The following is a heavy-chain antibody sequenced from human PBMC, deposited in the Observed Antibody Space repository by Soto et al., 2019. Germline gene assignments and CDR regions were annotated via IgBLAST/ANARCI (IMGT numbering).Heavy chain of an antibody. V-gene: IGHV4-30-2*01. CDR1: GGSISSGGYS. CDR3: ARGRRGYCSGGSCYRGYWFDP. Sequence: SETLSLTCAVSGGSISSGGYSWSWIRQPPGKGLEWIGYIYHSGSTYYNPSLKSRVTISVDRSKNQFSLKLSSVTAADTAVYYCARGRRGYCSGGSCYRGYWFDPWGQGTLVTVSS. D-gene: IGHD2-15*01. J-gene: IGHJ5*02. CDR2: IYHSGST.